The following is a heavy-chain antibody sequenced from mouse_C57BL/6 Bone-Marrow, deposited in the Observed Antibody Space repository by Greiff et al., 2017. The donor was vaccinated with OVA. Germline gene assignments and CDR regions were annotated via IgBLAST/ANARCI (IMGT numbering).Heavy chain of an antibody. CDR1: GFTFSSYG. CDR3: ARHGDYGSFFDY. CDR2: ISSGGSYT. J-gene: IGHJ2*01. D-gene: IGHD1-1*01. V-gene: IGHV5-6*01. Sequence: EVQGVESGGDLVKPGGSLKLSCAASGFTFSSYGMSWVRQTPDKRLEWVATISSGGSYTYYPDSLKGRFTISRDNAKNTLYLQMSSLKSEDTAMYYCARHGDYGSFFDYWGQGTTLTVSS.